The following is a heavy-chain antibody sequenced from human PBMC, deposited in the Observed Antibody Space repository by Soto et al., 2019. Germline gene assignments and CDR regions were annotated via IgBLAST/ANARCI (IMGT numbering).Heavy chain of an antibody. CDR3: VKYTVTEDLGES. CDR2: VSRAGTYT. Sequence: EVQLLESGGDVVRPGGSLRLYCAASGFTFSSYAMGWVRQAPGKGLEWVAGVSRAGTYTFYADSVSGRFSISRDNARDTVDLYMNALRGDDTAVYFCVKYTVTEDLGESWGQGTLVSVSS. J-gene: IGHJ5*02. D-gene: IGHD3-16*01. V-gene: IGHV3-23*01. CDR1: GFTFSSYA.